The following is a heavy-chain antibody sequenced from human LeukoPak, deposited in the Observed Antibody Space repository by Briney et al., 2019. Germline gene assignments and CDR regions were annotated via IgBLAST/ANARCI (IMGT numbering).Heavy chain of an antibody. J-gene: IGHJ4*02. V-gene: IGHV3-30*03. Sequence: GRSLRLSCAASGFTFSSYGMHWVRQAPGKGLEWVAVISYDGSNKYYADSVKGRFTISRDNSKNTLYLQMNSLRAEDTAVYYCARDPQSLDYWGQGTLVTVSS. CDR1: GFTFSSYG. CDR2: ISYDGSNK. CDR3: ARDPQSLDY.